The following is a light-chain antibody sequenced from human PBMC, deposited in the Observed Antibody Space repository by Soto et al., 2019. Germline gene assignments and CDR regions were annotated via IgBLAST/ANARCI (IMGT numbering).Light chain of an antibody. CDR3: KQYNKRPLFT. Sequence: EMIMTQSPATLSVSPGERATLSCRASQSVSSNLAWYQQRPGRAPRLLIYGASARATGIPARFSGSGSGTEFTLTISSLQSEDFAIYYCKQYNKRPLFTFGPGTRVDFK. CDR2: GAS. V-gene: IGKV3-15*01. CDR1: QSVSSN. J-gene: IGKJ3*01.